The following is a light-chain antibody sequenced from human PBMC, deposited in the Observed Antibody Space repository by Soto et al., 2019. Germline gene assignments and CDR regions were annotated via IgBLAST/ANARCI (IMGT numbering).Light chain of an antibody. CDR3: QQRSNWPSIT. Sequence: VRRQPPGIPSSSPGDRATFSCRASQTVRNNYLAWYQQEPGQAPRLLIYDESSRATGIPARFSGSGSGTDFTLTISSLEPEDFAVYYCQQRSNWPSITFGQGTRLEIK. CDR1: QTVRNNY. J-gene: IGKJ5*01. CDR2: DES. V-gene: IGKV3D-20*02.